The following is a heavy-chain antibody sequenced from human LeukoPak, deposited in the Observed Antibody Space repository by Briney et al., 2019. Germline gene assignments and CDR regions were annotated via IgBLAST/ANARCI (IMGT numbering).Heavy chain of an antibody. CDR2: ISHSGST. CDR3: AREQGAGPFDY. CDR1: GGSFSAYY. V-gene: IGHV4-34*01. D-gene: IGHD6-19*01. J-gene: IGHJ4*02. Sequence: SETLSLTCAVYGGSFSAYYYYWSWIRQPPGRGLEWIGEISHSGSTNDNPSLKSRVTISVDTSKNQFSLKLSSVTAADTAVYYCAREQGAGPFDYWGQGTLVTVSS.